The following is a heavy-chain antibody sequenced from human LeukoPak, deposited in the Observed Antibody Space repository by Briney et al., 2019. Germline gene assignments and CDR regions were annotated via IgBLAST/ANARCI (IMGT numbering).Heavy chain of an antibody. CDR2: INPSGGST. CDR3: ARALTYYDFWRTHAFDI. D-gene: IGHD3-3*01. CDR1: GYTFTSYY. Sequence: ASVKVSCKASGYTFTSYYMHWVRQAPGQGLEWMGIINPSGGSTSYAQKFQGRVTMTRDMSTSTVYMELSSLRSEDTAVYYRARALTYYDFWRTHAFDIWGQGTMVTVSS. J-gene: IGHJ3*02. V-gene: IGHV1-46*01.